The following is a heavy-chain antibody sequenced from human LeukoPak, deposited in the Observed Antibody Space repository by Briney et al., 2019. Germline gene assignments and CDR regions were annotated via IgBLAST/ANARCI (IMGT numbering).Heavy chain of an antibody. J-gene: IGHJ5*02. CDR3: ARSIWFGELFWFDP. CDR1: GYTFTSYA. D-gene: IGHD3-10*01. CDR2: INAGNGNT. Sequence: ASVKVSCKASGYTFTSYAMHRVRQAPGQRLEWMGWINAGNGNTKYSQKFQGRVTITRDTSASTAYMELSSLRSEDTAVYYCARSIWFGELFWFDPWGQGTLVTVSS. V-gene: IGHV1-3*01.